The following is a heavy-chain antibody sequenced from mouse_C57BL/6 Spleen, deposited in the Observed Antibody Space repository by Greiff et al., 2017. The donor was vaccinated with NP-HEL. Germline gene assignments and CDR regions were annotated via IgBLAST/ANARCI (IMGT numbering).Heavy chain of an antibody. CDR3: ARSLIYYYGSSYEDAMDY. Sequence: SGPELVKPGASVKISCKASGYSFTSYYIHWVKQRPGQGLEWIGWIYPGSGNTKYNEKFKGKATLTADTSSSTAYMQLSSLTSEDSAVYYCARSLIYYYGSSYEDAMDYWGQGTSVTVSS. D-gene: IGHD1-1*01. CDR2: IYPGSGNT. CDR1: GYSFTSYY. J-gene: IGHJ4*01. V-gene: IGHV1-66*01.